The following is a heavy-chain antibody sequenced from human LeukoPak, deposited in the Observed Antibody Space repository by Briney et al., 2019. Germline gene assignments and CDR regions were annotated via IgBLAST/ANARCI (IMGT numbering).Heavy chain of an antibody. CDR1: GGSFSGYY. CDR2: INHSGST. V-gene: IGHV4-34*01. Sequence: SETLSLTCAVYGGSFSGYYWSWIRQPPGKGLEWIGEINHSGSTNYNPSLKSRVTISVDTSKNQFSLKLSSVTAADTAVYYCARGPVCPALFSGSGGSCRLPWLDPWGQGTLVTVSS. D-gene: IGHD2-15*01. J-gene: IGHJ5*02. CDR3: ARGPVCPALFSGSGGSCRLPWLDP.